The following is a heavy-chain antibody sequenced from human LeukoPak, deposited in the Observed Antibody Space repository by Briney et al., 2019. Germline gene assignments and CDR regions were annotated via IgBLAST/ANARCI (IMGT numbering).Heavy chain of an antibody. CDR2: IYTSGSN. CDR3: ARHGSSPSGSPDFDY. Sequence: SETLSLTCTVSGGSISSYYWSWIRQPPGKGLEWIGYIYTSGSNNYNPSLKSRVTISVDASKNQFSLKLSSVTAADTAVYYCARHGSSPSGSPDFDYWGQGTLVTVSS. D-gene: IGHD3-10*01. CDR1: GGSISSYY. J-gene: IGHJ4*02. V-gene: IGHV4-4*09.